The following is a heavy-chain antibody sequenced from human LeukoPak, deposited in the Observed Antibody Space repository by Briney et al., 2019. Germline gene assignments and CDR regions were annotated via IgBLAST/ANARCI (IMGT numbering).Heavy chain of an antibody. D-gene: IGHD1-26*01. CDR2: IYYTGST. CDR1: GGSISSSSYY. V-gene: IGHV4-39*07. CDR3: ARDYRLTQIQY. J-gene: IGHJ1*01. Sequence: PSETLSLTCTVSGGSISSSSYYWAWIRQPPGKGLEWIGSIYYTGSTYYNPSLKSRVTISVDTSKNQFSPRLSSVTAADTAVYYCARDYRLTQIQYWGQGTLVTVSS.